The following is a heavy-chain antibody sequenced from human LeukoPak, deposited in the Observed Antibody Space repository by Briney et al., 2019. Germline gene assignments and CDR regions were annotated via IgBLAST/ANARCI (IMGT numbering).Heavy chain of an antibody. D-gene: IGHD3-9*01. CDR3: ARDLGLTISANWFDP. V-gene: IGHV4-38-2*02. Sequence: SETLSLTCGVSGYSISSGYSWVWIRQPPGKGLEWIGSVYHTGATYYNPSLRSPVTISVDTSKNQFSLELNSVTAADTAVYYCARDLGLTISANWFDPWGQGTLVTVSS. J-gene: IGHJ5*02. CDR1: GYSISSGYS. CDR2: VYHTGAT.